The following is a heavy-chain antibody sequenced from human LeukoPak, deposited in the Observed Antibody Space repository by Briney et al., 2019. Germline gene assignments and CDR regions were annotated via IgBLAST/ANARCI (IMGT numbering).Heavy chain of an antibody. CDR1: GFTFSSYS. V-gene: IGHV3-21*01. Sequence: KAGGSLRLSCAASGFTFSSYSMNWVRQAPGKGLEWVSSISSNSSYIYYADSVKGRFTISRDNAKNSLYLQMNSLRAEDTAVYYCARDLPPWELLTEFDYWGQGTLVTVSS. CDR2: ISSNSSYI. CDR3: ARDLPPWELLTEFDY. J-gene: IGHJ4*02. D-gene: IGHD1-26*01.